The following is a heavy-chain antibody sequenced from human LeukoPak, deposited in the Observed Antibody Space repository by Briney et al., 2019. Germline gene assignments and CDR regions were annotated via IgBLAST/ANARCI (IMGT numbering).Heavy chain of an antibody. CDR1: GYTFTSYD. CDR2: MNPNSGNT. Sequence: ASVKVSCKASGYTFTSYDINWVRQATGQGLEWMGWMNPNSGNTGYAQKFQGRVTMTRNTSISTAYMELSSLRSEDTTVYYCARSHDHGFWSGYYNGFDYWGQGTLVTVSS. CDR3: ARSHDHGFWSGYYNGFDY. D-gene: IGHD3-3*01. J-gene: IGHJ4*02. V-gene: IGHV1-8*01.